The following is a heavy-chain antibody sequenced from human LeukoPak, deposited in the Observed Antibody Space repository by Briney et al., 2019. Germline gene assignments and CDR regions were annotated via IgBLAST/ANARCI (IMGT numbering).Heavy chain of an antibody. CDR3: ARTILRFLEWFPPPNDAFDI. D-gene: IGHD3-3*01. J-gene: IGHJ3*02. Sequence: GGSLRLSCAASGFTFSSYSMNWVRQAPGKGLEWVSSISSSSSYIYYADSVKGRFTISRDNAKNSLYLQMNSLRAEDTAVYYCARTILRFLEWFPPPNDAFDIWGQGTMVTVSS. CDR1: GFTFSSYS. CDR2: ISSSSSYI. V-gene: IGHV3-21*01.